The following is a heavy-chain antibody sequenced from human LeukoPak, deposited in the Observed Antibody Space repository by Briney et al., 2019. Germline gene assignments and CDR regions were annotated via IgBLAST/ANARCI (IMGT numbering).Heavy chain of an antibody. CDR2: IYYSGST. CDR3: ASNSSWFDY. D-gene: IGHD6-13*01. J-gene: IGHJ4*02. V-gene: IGHV4-59*01. CDR1: GGSMSSYY. Sequence: SETLSLTCTVSGGSMSSYYWSWIRQPPGKGLEWIGYIYYSGSTNYNPSLKSRVTISVDTSKNQLFLKLRSVTTADTAVYYCASNSSWFDYWGQGTLVTVSS.